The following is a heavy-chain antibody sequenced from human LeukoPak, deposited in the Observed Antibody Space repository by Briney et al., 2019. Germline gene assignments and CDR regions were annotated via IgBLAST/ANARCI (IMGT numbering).Heavy chain of an antibody. J-gene: IGHJ4*02. CDR2: ISSSSSYI. CDR1: GFTFSSYS. CDR3: ARDYDFWSGYLGY. V-gene: IGHV3-21*01. Sequence: GGSLRLSCAASGFTFSSYSMNWVRQAPGKGLEWVSSISSSSSYIYYADSVKGRFTISRDNAKNSLHLQMNSLRAEDTAVYYCARDYDFWSGYLGYWGQGTLVTVSS. D-gene: IGHD3-3*01.